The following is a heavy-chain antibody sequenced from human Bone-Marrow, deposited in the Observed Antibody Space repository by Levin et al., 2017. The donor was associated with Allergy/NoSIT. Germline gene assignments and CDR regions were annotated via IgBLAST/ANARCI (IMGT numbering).Heavy chain of an antibody. CDR1: GFTFSNYA. V-gene: IGHV3-30-3*01. CDR2: ISYDGSNE. D-gene: IGHD2-2*02. Sequence: GESLKISCAASGFTFSNYAMHWVRQAPGKGLQWVAVISYDGSNEYYADSVKGRFTISRDNSRNTVYLQMNGLGPEDTAVYYCARPEGYCSSSSCYTTWATYYYYGMDVWGRGTTVTVSS. CDR3: ARPEGYCSSSSCYTTWATYYYYGMDV. J-gene: IGHJ6*02.